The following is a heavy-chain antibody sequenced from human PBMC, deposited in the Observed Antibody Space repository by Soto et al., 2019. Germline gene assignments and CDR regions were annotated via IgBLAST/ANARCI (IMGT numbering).Heavy chain of an antibody. V-gene: IGHV4-34*01. Sequence: SETLSLTCAVYGGSFSGYYWSWIRQPPGKGLEWIGEINHSGSTNYNPSLKSRVTISVDTSKNQFSLKLSSVTAADTAVYYCARGQRDFWSGYWGPNWFDPWGQGTLVTVSS. CDR3: ARGQRDFWSGYWGPNWFDP. D-gene: IGHD3-3*01. CDR1: GGSFSGYY. CDR2: INHSGST. J-gene: IGHJ5*02.